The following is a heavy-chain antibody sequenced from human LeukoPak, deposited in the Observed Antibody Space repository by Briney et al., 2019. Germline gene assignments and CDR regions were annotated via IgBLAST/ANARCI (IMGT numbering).Heavy chain of an antibody. Sequence: GESLKISCKGSGYSFTSYWIGWVRQMPGKGLEWMGIIYPGDSDTRYSPSFQGQVTISADKSISTAYLQWSSMKASDTAMYYCARSLGVVVTAIERWGAFDIWGQGTMVTVSS. CDR1: GYSFTSYW. V-gene: IGHV5-51*01. J-gene: IGHJ3*02. D-gene: IGHD2-21*02. CDR2: IYPGDSDT. CDR3: ARSLGVVVTAIERWGAFDI.